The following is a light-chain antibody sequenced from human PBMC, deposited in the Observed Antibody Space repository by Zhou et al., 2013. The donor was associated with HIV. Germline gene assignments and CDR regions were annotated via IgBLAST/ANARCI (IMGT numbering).Light chain of an antibody. CDR2: GAS. CDR3: QQYDGSPWT. V-gene: IGKV3-20*01. Sequence: EIVLTQSPATLSLSPGERVTLSCRASQSVSSYLAWYQQKPGQAPRLLVYGASTRATGIPDRFSGSGSGTDFALTISRLEPEDFAVYHCQQYDGSPWTFGQGTKVEI. CDR1: QSVSSY. J-gene: IGKJ1*01.